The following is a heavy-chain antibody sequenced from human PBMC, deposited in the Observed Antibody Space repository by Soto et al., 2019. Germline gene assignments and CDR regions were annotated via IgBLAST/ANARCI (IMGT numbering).Heavy chain of an antibody. CDR1: GFTFSIYA. D-gene: IGHD4-17*01. CDR3: AKVPAVDYGPSYYFAY. Sequence: GGSLRLSCAASGFTFSIYAMSWSRQAPGKGLEWVSAISGSGGSTYYADSVKGRFTISRDNSKNTLYLQMNSLRAEDTAVYYCAKVPAVDYGPSYYFAYSGQGTLVTVSS. CDR2: ISGSGGST. J-gene: IGHJ4*02. V-gene: IGHV3-23*01.